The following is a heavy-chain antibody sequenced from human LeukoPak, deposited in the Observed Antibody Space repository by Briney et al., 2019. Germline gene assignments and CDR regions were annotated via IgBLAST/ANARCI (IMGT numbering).Heavy chain of an antibody. CDR1: GFTVSSNY. Sequence: PGGSLRHSCAASGFTVSSNYMSWVRQAPGKGLEWVSVIYSGGSTYYADSVKGRFTISRDNSKNTLYLQMNSLRAEDTAVYYCARAPGYSSGPYYFDYWGQGTLVTVSS. V-gene: IGHV3-53*01. CDR2: IYSGGST. D-gene: IGHD6-19*01. CDR3: ARAPGYSSGPYYFDY. J-gene: IGHJ4*02.